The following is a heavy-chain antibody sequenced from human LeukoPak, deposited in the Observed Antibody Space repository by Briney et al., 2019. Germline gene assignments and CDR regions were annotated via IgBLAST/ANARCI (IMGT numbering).Heavy chain of an antibody. J-gene: IGHJ4*02. D-gene: IGHD1-26*01. Sequence: PGGSLRLSCAASGFTFSSYGMHWVRQAPGKGLEWVAFIRYDGSNKYYADSVKGRFTISRDNPKNTLYLQMNSLRAEDTAVYYCGSGIAVDYWGQGTLVTVSS. CDR3: GSGIAVDY. CDR2: IRYDGSNK. CDR1: GFTFSSYG. V-gene: IGHV3-30*02.